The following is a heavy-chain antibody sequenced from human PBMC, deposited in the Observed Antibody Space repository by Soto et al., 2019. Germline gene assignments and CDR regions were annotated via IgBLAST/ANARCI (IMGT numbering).Heavy chain of an antibody. D-gene: IGHD6-13*01. J-gene: IGHJ4*02. V-gene: IGHV4-39*01. CDR1: GDSISGSPYY. CDR3: ARLQTAVPHY. Sequence: QVQLQESGPGLVMPSETLSLTCSVSGDSISGSPYYWGWIRQPPGKRLAWIGSIFHDGYIVYTPSLKSRVTISVDTSKNQFSLKLTSVAAADTAIYFCARLQTAVPHYWGQGILVTVSS. CDR2: IFHDGYI.